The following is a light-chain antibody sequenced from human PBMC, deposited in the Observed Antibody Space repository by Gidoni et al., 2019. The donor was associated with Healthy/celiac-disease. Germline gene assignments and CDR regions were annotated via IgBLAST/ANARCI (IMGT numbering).Light chain of an antibody. Sequence: SYELTQPPSVSVSPGQTPSITCSGDKLGDKYACWYHQKPGQSPVLVIYQDSKRPSGIPERFSGSNSGNTATLTISGTQAMDEADYYCQAWDSSTAVFGGGTKLTVL. CDR1: KLGDKY. CDR2: QDS. V-gene: IGLV3-1*01. CDR3: QAWDSSTAV. J-gene: IGLJ2*01.